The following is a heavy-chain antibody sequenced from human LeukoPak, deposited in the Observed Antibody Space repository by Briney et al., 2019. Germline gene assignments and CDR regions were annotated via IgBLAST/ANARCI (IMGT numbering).Heavy chain of an antibody. D-gene: IGHD5-24*01. CDR1: GFTFDDYT. CDR2: ISWDGGST. V-gene: IGHV3-43*01. Sequence: PGGSLRLSCAASGFTFDDYTMHWVRQAPGKGLEWVSLISWDGGSTYYADSVKGRFTISRDNSKNSLYLQMNSLRTEDTALYYCAKDISRDGYNFVFDYWGQGTLVTVSS. J-gene: IGHJ4*02. CDR3: AKDISRDGYNFVFDY.